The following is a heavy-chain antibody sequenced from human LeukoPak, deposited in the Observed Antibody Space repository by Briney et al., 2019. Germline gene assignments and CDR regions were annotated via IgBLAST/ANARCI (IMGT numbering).Heavy chain of an antibody. Sequence: GGSLRLSCAASGFTFSSYAMSWVRQAPGKGLEWVSAISGSGGSTYYADSVKGRFTISRDNSKNTLYLQMNSLRAEDTAVYYCARGVRGDFWSGYWGEIDYWGQGTLVTVSS. V-gene: IGHV3-23*01. J-gene: IGHJ4*02. CDR3: ARGVRGDFWSGYWGEIDY. CDR2: ISGSGGST. D-gene: IGHD3-3*01. CDR1: GFTFSSYA.